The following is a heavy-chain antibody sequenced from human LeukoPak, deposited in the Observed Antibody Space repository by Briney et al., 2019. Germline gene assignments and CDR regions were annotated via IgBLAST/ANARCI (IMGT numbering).Heavy chain of an antibody. J-gene: IGHJ4*02. CDR3: AKDLRLTIAAAGPEFDY. CDR1: GFTFDDYA. D-gene: IGHD6-13*01. CDR2: ISWNSGSI. V-gene: IGHV3-9*01. Sequence: GGSLRLSCAASGFTFDDYAMHWFRQAPGKGLEWVSGISWNSGSIGYADSVKGRFTISRDNAKNSLYLQMNSLRAEDTALYYCAKDLRLTIAAAGPEFDYWGQGTLVTVSS.